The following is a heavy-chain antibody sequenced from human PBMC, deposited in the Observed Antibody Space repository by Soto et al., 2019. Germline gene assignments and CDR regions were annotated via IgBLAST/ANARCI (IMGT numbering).Heavy chain of an antibody. J-gene: IGHJ4*02. D-gene: IGHD3-10*01. CDR1: GDTFTFYS. CDR2: INPILSMS. V-gene: IGHV1-69*02. CDR3: ASSYGSGYRAFDY. Sequence: VKVACKASGDTFTFYSINWGRQAPGLGLEWMGRINPILSMSNYAQRFQGRVTMTADKSTSTAYMELSSLRSEDTAIYYCASSYGSGYRAFDYWGQGALVTVS.